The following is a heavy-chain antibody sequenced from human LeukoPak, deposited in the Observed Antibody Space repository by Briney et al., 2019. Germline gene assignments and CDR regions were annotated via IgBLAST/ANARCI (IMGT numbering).Heavy chain of an antibody. J-gene: IGHJ4*02. CDR3: ARDSTPPGIIFDY. CDR2: INQDGSEK. CDR1: GFTLSSHW. V-gene: IGHV3-7*05. D-gene: IGHD3-16*01. Sequence: GGSLRLSCAASGFTLSSHWMHWVRQAPGKGLEWVANINQDGSEKWYVDSVKGRFTISRDNAKNSVFLQMNSLRAEDTAVYYCARDSTPPGIIFDYWGQGTLVTVSS.